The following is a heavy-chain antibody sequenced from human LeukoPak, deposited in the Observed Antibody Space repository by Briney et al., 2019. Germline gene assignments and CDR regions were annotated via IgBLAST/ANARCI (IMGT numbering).Heavy chain of an antibody. CDR1: EVTFSSYG. CDR2: IRHDGSNK. D-gene: IGHD3-10*01. J-gene: IGHJ4*02. Sequence: GGSLRLSCAASEVTFSSYGMHWVRQAPGKGLEWVASIRHDGSNKYNADSVKGGFNIPRDNSKHTLYLQMTSMRAEDTAVYYCAKGTKDYYGSGSFYLSRDHFISRWGQGTLVTVSS. CDR3: AKGTKDYYGSGSFYLSRDHFISR. V-gene: IGHV3-30*02.